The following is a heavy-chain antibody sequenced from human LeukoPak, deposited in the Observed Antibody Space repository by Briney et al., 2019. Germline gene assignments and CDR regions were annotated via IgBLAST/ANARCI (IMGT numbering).Heavy chain of an antibody. V-gene: IGHV1-24*01. CDR3: ARDLYYYISGS. J-gene: IGHJ4*02. CDR1: GYTFTGYY. CDR2: FDPEDGET. D-gene: IGHD3-10*01. Sequence: ASVKVSCKASGYTFTGYYVHWVRQAPGKGLEWMGGFDPEDGETIYAQRFQGRVTMTEDTSTDTAYMELSSLRSEDTAVYYCARDLYYYISGSWGQGTLVTVSS.